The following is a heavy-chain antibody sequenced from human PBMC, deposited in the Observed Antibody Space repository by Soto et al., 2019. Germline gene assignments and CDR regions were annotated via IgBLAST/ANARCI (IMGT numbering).Heavy chain of an antibody. J-gene: IGHJ4*02. Sequence: SVKVSCKASGGTFSSYAISWVRQAPGQGLEWMGGIIPIFGTANYAQKFQGRVTITADESTSTAYMELSSLRSEDTAVYYCASTTVTTPARNFDYWGQGTLVTVSS. V-gene: IGHV1-69*13. CDR3: ASTTVTTPARNFDY. CDR1: GGTFSSYA. D-gene: IGHD4-17*01. CDR2: IIPIFGTA.